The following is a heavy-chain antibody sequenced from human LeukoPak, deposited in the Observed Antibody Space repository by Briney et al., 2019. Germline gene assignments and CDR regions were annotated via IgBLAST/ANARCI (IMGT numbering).Heavy chain of an antibody. D-gene: IGHD1-26*01. J-gene: IGHJ3*02. CDR3: GRGGATDAFDI. Sequence: SETLSLTCTVSGGSISSGSYYWRWLRQPAGKGLEWIGRSYTSGSTNYNPSLKSRVTISVDTSKNQFSLKLSSVTATDTAVYYCGRGGATDAFDIWGQGTMVTVSS. CDR1: GGSISSGSYY. CDR2: SYTSGST. V-gene: IGHV4-61*02.